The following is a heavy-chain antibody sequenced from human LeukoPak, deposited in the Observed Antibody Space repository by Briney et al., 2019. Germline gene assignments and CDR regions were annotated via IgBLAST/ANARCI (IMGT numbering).Heavy chain of an antibody. Sequence: GESLKLSCKGSGYSFTSYWIGWVRQMPGKGLKWMGIIYPGDSDTRYSPSFQGQVTISADKSISTAYLQWSSLKASDTAMYYCARAYSSSSVWFDPWGQGTLVTVSS. J-gene: IGHJ5*02. CDR2: IYPGDSDT. D-gene: IGHD6-6*01. V-gene: IGHV5-51*01. CDR3: ARAYSSSSVWFDP. CDR1: GYSFTSYW.